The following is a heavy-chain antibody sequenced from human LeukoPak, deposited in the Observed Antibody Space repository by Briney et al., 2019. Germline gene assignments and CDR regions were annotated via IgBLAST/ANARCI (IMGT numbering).Heavy chain of an antibody. D-gene: IGHD1-1*01. V-gene: IGHV3-23*01. CDR2: ISASGGST. J-gene: IGHJ4*02. Sequence: GGSLRLSCAASGFAFSTYAMSWVRQTPGKGLEWVSAISASGGSTYSADSVKGRLTISRDNSKNTLYLQMNSLRVEDTAVYYCAKDRRYHFDYWGQGTLVTVSS. CDR1: GFAFSTYA. CDR3: AKDRRYHFDY.